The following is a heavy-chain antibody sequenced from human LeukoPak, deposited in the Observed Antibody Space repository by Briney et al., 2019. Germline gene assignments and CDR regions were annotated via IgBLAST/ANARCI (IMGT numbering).Heavy chain of an antibody. D-gene: IGHD5-12*01. V-gene: IGHV3-11*01. J-gene: IGHJ6*02. CDR2: ISNSGSTV. Sequence: PGGSLRLSCAASGFIFSDYYMNWIRQAPGKGLEWVSYISNSGSTVYYADSVKGRFTISRDNAKNSLYLQMNGLRAEDTAVYYCARDIIDSGYYYYYYGMDVWGQGTTVTVSS. CDR3: ARDIIDSGYYYYYYGMDV. CDR1: GFIFSDYY.